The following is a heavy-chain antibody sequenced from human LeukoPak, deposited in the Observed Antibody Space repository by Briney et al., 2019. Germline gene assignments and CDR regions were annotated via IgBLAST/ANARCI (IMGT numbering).Heavy chain of an antibody. CDR3: ARGGGLDV. Sequence: GGSLRLSCAASGFTFSSYSMNWVRQAPGKGLEWVASINHNGNVNYYVDSVKGRFTISRDNAKNSLYLQMGNLRAEDTAVYFCARGGGLDVWGQGATVTVSS. V-gene: IGHV3-7*03. CDR2: INHNGNVN. D-gene: IGHD3-16*01. J-gene: IGHJ6*02. CDR1: GFTFSSYS.